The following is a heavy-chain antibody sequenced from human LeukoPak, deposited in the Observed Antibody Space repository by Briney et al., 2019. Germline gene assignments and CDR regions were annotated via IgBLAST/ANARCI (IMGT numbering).Heavy chain of an antibody. V-gene: IGHV3-21*01. CDR1: GFTFSSYS. J-gene: IGHJ1*01. Sequence: GGSLRLSCAASGFTFSSYSMNWVRQAPGKGLEWVSSISSSSSYIYYADSVKGRFTISRDNAKNSLYLQMNSLRAEDTAVYYRALCGEHYYDSSGIDWGQGTLVTVSS. CDR2: ISSSSSYI. CDR3: ALCGEHYYDSSGID. D-gene: IGHD3-22*01.